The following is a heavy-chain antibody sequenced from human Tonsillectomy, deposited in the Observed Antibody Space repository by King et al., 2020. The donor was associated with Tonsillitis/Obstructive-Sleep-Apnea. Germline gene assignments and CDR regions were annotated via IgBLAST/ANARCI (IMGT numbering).Heavy chain of an antibody. D-gene: IGHD1-1*01. CDR2: ISSSGSSI. V-gene: IGHV3-48*03. J-gene: IGHJ4*02. CDR1: GFTFSSYE. Sequence: VQLVESGGGWVQPGGSLRLSCAASGFTFSSYEMNWVRQAPGKGLEWVSYISSSGSSIYYSDSVKGRFTISRDNAKNSLYLQMNSLRAEDTAVYYCARDFLEHAEGLEYWGQGTLVTVSS. CDR3: ARDFLEHAEGLEY.